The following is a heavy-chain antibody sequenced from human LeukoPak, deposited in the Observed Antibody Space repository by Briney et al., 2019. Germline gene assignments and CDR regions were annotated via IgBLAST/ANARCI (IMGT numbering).Heavy chain of an antibody. D-gene: IGHD4-17*01. Sequence: GGSLRLSCEASGLTFNKYWMTWVRQAPGKGLEWVANIKQDGSEKNYVDSVKGRFTISRDNAKNSLSLRMNSLSAEDTAVYYCAKPLHGDYDGGWGQGTLVTVSS. CDR1: GLTFNKYW. CDR2: IKQDGSEK. J-gene: IGHJ4*02. CDR3: AKPLHGDYDGG. V-gene: IGHV3-7*03.